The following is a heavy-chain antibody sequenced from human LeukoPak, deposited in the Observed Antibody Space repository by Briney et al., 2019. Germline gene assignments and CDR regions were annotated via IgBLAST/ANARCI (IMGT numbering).Heavy chain of an antibody. CDR3: ARGGLGSWTFDS. CDR1: GFIFSSYS. CDR2: ISSSGGTI. V-gene: IGHV3-48*04. D-gene: IGHD1-26*01. Sequence: GGSLRLSCAASGFIFSSYSMNWVRQAPGKGLEWISYISSSGGTISYADSVKGRFTISRDNAQYSLHLLVDSLRAEDTAVYFCARGGLGSWTFDSWGQGALVTVSS. J-gene: IGHJ4*02.